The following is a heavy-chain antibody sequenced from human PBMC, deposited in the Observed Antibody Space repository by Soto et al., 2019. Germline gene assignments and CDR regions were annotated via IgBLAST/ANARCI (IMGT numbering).Heavy chain of an antibody. CDR3: AKDSRWGAYDSSGYYFDY. CDR1: GDSVSSNNAA. V-gene: IGHV6-1*01. D-gene: IGHD3-22*01. J-gene: IGHJ4*02. CDR2: TYYRSKWYN. Sequence: SQTLSLTCAISGDSVSSNNAAWNWIRQSPSRGLGWLGRTYYRSKWYNHYAVSVKSRITVNPDTSKNQFSLQLNSVTPEDTAVYYCAKDSRWGAYDSSGYYFDYWGQGTLVTVSS.